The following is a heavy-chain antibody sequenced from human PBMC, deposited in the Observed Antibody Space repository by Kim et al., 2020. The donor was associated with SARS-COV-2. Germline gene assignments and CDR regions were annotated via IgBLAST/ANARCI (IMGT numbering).Heavy chain of an antibody. Sequence: TTEYAASVKGRFTISREDSRNLVYLQMNGLKTEETAVYYCGRSGSYKAIDIWGQGTVVTVSS. CDR3: GRSGSYKAIDI. CDR2: TT. J-gene: IGHJ3*02. V-gene: IGHV3-72*01. D-gene: IGHD1-26*01.